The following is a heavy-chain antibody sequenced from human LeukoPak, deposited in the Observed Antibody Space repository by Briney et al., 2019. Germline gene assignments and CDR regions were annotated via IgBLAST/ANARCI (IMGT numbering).Heavy chain of an antibody. V-gene: IGHV4-39*07. CDR2: IYYSGST. D-gene: IGHD2-2*01. CDR1: GGSISSSSYY. Sequence: SETLSLTCTVSGGSISSSSYYWGWIRQPPGKGLEWIGSIYYSGSTYYNPSPKSRVTISVDTSKNQFSLKLSSVTAADTAVYYCARVSCSSTSCYPYYYYMDVWGKGTTVTVSS. J-gene: IGHJ6*03. CDR3: ARVSCSSTSCYPYYYYMDV.